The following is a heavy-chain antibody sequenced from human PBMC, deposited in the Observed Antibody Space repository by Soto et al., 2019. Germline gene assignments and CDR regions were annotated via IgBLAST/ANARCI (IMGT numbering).Heavy chain of an antibody. CDR1: GFTFSSYA. D-gene: IGHD1-26*01. CDR2: ISGSGDST. Sequence: EVQLLESGGGLVQPGGSLRLSCAASGFTFSSYAMRWVRQAPGKGLEWVSAISGSGDSTYYADSVKGRFTTSRDNSKNTLYLQMNGLRAEDTAVYYCARRGSGSYYDYWGQGTLVTVSS. CDR3: ARRGSGSYYDY. J-gene: IGHJ4*02. V-gene: IGHV3-23*01.